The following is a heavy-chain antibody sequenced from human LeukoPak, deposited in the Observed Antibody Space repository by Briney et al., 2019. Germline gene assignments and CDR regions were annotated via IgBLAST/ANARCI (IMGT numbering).Heavy chain of an antibody. D-gene: IGHD6-19*01. CDR3: ARDIAVAGTRSLGY. J-gene: IGHJ4*02. V-gene: IGHV1-69*13. Sequence: SVKVSCKASGGTFSSYAISWVRQAPGQGLEWMGGIIPIFGTANYAQKFQGRVTITADESTSTAYMELSSLRSEDTAVYYCARDIAVAGTRSLGYWGQGTLVTVSS. CDR1: GGTFSSYA. CDR2: IIPIFGTA.